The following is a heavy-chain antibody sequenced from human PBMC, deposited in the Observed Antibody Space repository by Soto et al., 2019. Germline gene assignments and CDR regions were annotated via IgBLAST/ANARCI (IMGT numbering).Heavy chain of an antibody. V-gene: IGHV1-18*03. CDR3: GRGRYGDY. CDR1: GYAFTTYG. Sequence: QVHLVQSGAEVKKPGASVKVSCKASGYAFTTYGITWVRQAPGQGLEWMAWISAHNGNTDYAQKLQGRVTVTRDTSTSTAYRELRSVRSDDMAMYYCGRGRYGDYWGQGALVTVSS. CDR2: ISAHNGNT. D-gene: IGHD1-1*01. J-gene: IGHJ4*02.